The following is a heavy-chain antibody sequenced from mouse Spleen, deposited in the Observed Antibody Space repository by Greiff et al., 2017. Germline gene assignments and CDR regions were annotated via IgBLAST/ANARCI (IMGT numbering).Heavy chain of an antibody. CDR3: ARLYYGLDY. CDR1: GYTFTSYW. CDR2: INPSTGYT. Sequence: VKLMESGAELAKPGASVKMSCKASGYTFTSYWMHWVKQRPGQGLEWIGYINPSTGYTEYNQKFKDKATLTADKSSSTAYMQLSSPTSEDSAVYYCARLYYGLDYWGQGTTLTVSS. D-gene: IGHD2-1*01. V-gene: IGHV1-7*01. J-gene: IGHJ2*01.